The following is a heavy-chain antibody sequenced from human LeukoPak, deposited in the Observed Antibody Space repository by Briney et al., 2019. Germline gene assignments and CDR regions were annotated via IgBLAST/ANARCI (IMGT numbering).Heavy chain of an antibody. D-gene: IGHD3-22*01. V-gene: IGHV4-30-4*08. Sequence: SETLSLTCTVSGGSISSGDYYWSWIRQPPGKGLEWIGYIYYSGSTHYNPSLKSRVTISVDTSKNQFSLKLSSVAAADTTVYYCASTPDYYDSSGYSDYWGQGTLVTVSS. CDR3: ASTPDYYDSSGYSDY. CDR1: GGSISSGDYY. CDR2: IYYSGST. J-gene: IGHJ4*02.